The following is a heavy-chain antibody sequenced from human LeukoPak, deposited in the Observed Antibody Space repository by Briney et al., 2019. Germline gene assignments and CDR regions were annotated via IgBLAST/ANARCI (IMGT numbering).Heavy chain of an antibody. CDR1: GGSFSGYY. CDR2: INHSGST. CDR3: ARLYYVWGSYPN. J-gene: IGHJ4*02. Sequence: SETLSLTCAVYGGSFSGYYWSWIRQPPGKGREWIGEINHSGSTNYNPSLKSRVTISVDTSKNQFSLKLSSVTAADTAVYYCARLYYVWGSYPNWGQGTLVTVSS. D-gene: IGHD3-16*02. V-gene: IGHV4-34*01.